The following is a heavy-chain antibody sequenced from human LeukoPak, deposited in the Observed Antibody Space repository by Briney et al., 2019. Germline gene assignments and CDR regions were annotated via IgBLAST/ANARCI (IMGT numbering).Heavy chain of an antibody. D-gene: IGHD3-10*01. CDR1: GGSISSYY. CDR2: IYYSGST. J-gene: IGHJ4*02. Sequence: SEALSLTCTVSGGSISSYYWSCIRQPPGKGLEWIGYIYYSGSTNYSPSLMSRVTIAVDTSQNQCSLKLSSVTAADTAVYYCARVNARGFFDYWGQGTLVTVSS. V-gene: IGHV4-59*01. CDR3: ARVNARGFFDY.